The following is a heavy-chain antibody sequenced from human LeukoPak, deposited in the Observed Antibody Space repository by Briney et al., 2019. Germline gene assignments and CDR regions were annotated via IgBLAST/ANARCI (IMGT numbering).Heavy chain of an antibody. V-gene: IGHV4-39*07. Sequence: PSETLSLTCSVSGDSITGYYWGWIRQPPGKGLEWIGNIYYTGNTYYNSSLKSRVTISKDTSKNQFSLKLSSVTAADTAVYYCARRRRVGARAAFDIWGQGTMVTVSS. CDR2: IYYTGNT. D-gene: IGHD1-26*01. CDR3: ARRRRVGARAAFDI. J-gene: IGHJ3*02. CDR1: GDSITGYY.